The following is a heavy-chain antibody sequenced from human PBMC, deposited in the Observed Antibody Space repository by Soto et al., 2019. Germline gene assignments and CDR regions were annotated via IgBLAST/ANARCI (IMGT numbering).Heavy chain of an antibody. J-gene: IGHJ4*02. CDR2: INPNGGST. V-gene: IGHV1-46*03. CDR3: TRGLASGDY. D-gene: IGHD6-6*01. CDR1: GYIFTNFY. Sequence: QVQLVQPGAEVKKPGASVKFSCKASGYIFTNFYIHWVRQAPGQGREWIGIINPNGGSTNYAQNFQGRVTMTRDTSTSTVYMDLSTLRSEDTAVYSCTRGLASGDYWGQGTLITVSS.